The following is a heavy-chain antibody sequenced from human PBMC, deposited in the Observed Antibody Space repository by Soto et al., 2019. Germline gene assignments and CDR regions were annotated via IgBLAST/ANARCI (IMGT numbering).Heavy chain of an antibody. CDR1: GSPISSYY. CDR2: IYYSGST. V-gene: IGHV4-59*01. Sequence: SDTLSLTFIYSGSPISSYYWSWIRQPPGKGLEWIGYIYYSGSTNYNPSLMSRVTISVDTSKNQFSLKLSSVTAADTAVYYCARRRGYSLDYWGQGTLVTVS. CDR3: ARRRGYSLDY. D-gene: IGHD5-18*01. J-gene: IGHJ4*02.